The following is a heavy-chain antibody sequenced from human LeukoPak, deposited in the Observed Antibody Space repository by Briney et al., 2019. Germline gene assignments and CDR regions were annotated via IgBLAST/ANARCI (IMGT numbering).Heavy chain of an antibody. CDR1: GGTFSSYA. Sequence: ASVKVSCKASGGTFSSYAISWVRQAPGQGLEWMGGIIPIFGTANYAQKFQGRVTITTDESTGTAYMELSSLRSEDTAVYYCARMRRNWNPYYMDVWGKGTTVTVSS. CDR3: ARMRRNWNPYYMDV. J-gene: IGHJ6*03. D-gene: IGHD1-20*01. CDR2: IIPIFGTA. V-gene: IGHV1-69*05.